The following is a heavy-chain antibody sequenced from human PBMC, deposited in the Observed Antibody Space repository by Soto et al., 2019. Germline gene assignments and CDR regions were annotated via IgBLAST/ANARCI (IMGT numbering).Heavy chain of an antibody. CDR3: ARAAREMATTPHGY. V-gene: IGHV3-21*06. CDR1: GFTFRNFA. D-gene: IGHD5-12*01. CDR2: ISSTGGSI. J-gene: IGHJ4*02. Sequence: EVQLVESGGGQVRPGGSLRLSCAVSGFTFRNFAMNWVRQAPGKGLEWVSSISSTGGSIYYAESLKGRFIVSRDNAQNFLYLQMNRLRVEDTAVYYCARAAREMATTPHGYWGQGTLVTVSS.